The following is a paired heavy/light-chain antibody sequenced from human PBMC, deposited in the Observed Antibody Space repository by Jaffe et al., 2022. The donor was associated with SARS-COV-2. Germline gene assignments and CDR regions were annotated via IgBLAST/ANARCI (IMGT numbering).Light chain of an antibody. CDR3: QQYNNWPPMYS. Sequence: EIVMTQSPATLSVSPGERATLSCRASQSISSNLAWYQQKPGQAPRLLIYAASTRATGIPARFSGSGSGTEFTLTISSLQSEDFAVYYCQQYNNWPPMYSFGQGTKLEIK. J-gene: IGKJ2*03. CDR2: AAS. V-gene: IGKV3-15*01. CDR1: QSISSN.
Heavy chain of an antibody. CDR2: ISGNNGNT. CDR1: GYTFSNYG. J-gene: IGHJ2*01. D-gene: IGHD6-19*01. Sequence: QVQLVQSGAEVKKPGASVKVSCKASGYTFSNYGISWVRQAPGQGLEWMGWISGNNGNTYYAQKFQGRVTMATDTSTSTAYMELRSLRSDDTAVYFCARDRNPNRDWYAGMFRSTWYFDLWGRGTLVTVSS. V-gene: IGHV1-18*01. CDR3: ARDRNPNRDWYAGMFRSTWYFDL.